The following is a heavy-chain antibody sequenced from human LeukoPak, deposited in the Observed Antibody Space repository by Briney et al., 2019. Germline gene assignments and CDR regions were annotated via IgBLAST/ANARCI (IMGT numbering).Heavy chain of an antibody. CDR1: GGSISSYY. CDR3: ARGYCSGTRCFDY. D-gene: IGHD2-2*01. CDR2: IYYNGRA. J-gene: IGHJ4*02. Sequence: SETLSLTSTVSGGSISSYYWSWIRQPPGKGLDWIGYIYYNGRANYNPSLKSRVTISVDTSKNQFSLKLSSVTAADAAVYFCARGYCSGTRCFDYWGQGTLVTVSS. V-gene: IGHV4-59*01.